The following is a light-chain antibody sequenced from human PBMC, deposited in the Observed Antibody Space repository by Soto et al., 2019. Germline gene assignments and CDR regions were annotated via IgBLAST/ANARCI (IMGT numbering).Light chain of an antibody. CDR2: AAS. J-gene: IGKJ3*01. CDR1: QGISND. Sequence: DIQMTQSPSSLSASVGDRVTITCRASQGISNDLAWYQQKPGKVPKLLIYAASTLQSGVPSRFSGSRSGTDFTLNISRLHPEDGANYYCQHYNSAPQTVGPATKVDIK. CDR3: QHYNSAPQT. V-gene: IGKV1-27*01.